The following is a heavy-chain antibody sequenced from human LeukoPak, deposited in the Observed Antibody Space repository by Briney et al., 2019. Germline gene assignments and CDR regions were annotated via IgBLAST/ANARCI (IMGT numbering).Heavy chain of an antibody. D-gene: IGHD3-16*01. V-gene: IGHV1-2*02. CDR3: ARDYLRGTDAFDI. J-gene: IGHJ3*02. Sequence: ASVKVSCKASGYTFTGYYMHWVRQAPGQGLEWMGWINPNSGGTNYAQKFQGRVTMTRDTSISTAYMELSRLRSDDTAVYYCARDYLRGTDAFDIWGQGTMVTVSS. CDR2: INPNSGGT. CDR1: GYTFTGYY.